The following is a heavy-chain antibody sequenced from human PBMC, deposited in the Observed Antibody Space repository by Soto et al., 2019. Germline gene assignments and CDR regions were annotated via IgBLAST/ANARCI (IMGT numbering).Heavy chain of an antibody. D-gene: IGHD4-17*01. V-gene: IGHV4-59*01. Sequence: SETLSLTFTVSGGSISIYYWSWIRQPPGKGLEWIGYIYYSGSTNYNPSLKSRVTISVDTSKNQFSLKLSSVTAADTAVYYCARAPDYGDYTDAFDIWGQGTMVT. CDR2: IYYSGST. J-gene: IGHJ3*02. CDR1: GGSISIYY. CDR3: ARAPDYGDYTDAFDI.